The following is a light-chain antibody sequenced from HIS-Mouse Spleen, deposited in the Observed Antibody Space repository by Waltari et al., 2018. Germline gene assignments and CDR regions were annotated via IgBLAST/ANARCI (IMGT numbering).Light chain of an antibody. CDR3: QQYYSTPYT. J-gene: IGKJ2*01. V-gene: IGKV4-1*01. CDR2: WAC. Sequence: DIVMTQSPDSLAVSLGERATINCKSSQSVLYSSNNKNYVAWYQQKPGQPPKLLIYWACNRVSGVPDRFSGRGSGTDVTLTISSLQAEDVAVYYCQQYYSTPYTFGQGTKLEIK. CDR1: QSVLYSSNNKNY.